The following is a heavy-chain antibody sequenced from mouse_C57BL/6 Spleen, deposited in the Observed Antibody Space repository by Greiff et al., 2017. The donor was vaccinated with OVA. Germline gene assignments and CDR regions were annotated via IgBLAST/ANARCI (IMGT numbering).Heavy chain of an antibody. D-gene: IGHD2-4*01. CDR3: ASDVYYDYVMDY. J-gene: IGHJ4*01. V-gene: IGHV1-55*01. CDR2: IYPGSGST. Sequence: QVQLQQPGAELVKPGASVKMSCKASGYTFTSYWLTWVKQRPGQGLEWIGDIYPGSGSTNYNEKFKSKATLTVDTSSSTAYMQLSSLTSEDSAVYYCASDVYYDYVMDYWGQGTSVTVSS. CDR1: GYTFTSYW.